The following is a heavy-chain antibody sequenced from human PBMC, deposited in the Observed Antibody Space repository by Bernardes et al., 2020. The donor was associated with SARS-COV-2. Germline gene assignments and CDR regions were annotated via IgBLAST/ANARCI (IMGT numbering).Heavy chain of an antibody. CDR1: GFTFSSSW. D-gene: IGHD2-15*01. CDR2: INQDGSET. Sequence: VGSLILSCVASGFTFSSSWMSWVRQAPGQGLEWVANINQDGSETYYVDSVKGRFTISRDSAKNSLYLQMNSLRAEDTAVYYCARSEGWRSYFDYWGQGTLVTVSS. J-gene: IGHJ4*02. V-gene: IGHV3-7*04. CDR3: ARSEGWRSYFDY.